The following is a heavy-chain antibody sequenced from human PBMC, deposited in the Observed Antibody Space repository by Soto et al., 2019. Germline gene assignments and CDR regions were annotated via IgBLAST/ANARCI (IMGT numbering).Heavy chain of an antibody. V-gene: IGHV3-53*01. CDR2: IYSGGST. CDR1: GFTVSSNY. J-gene: IGHJ6*02. Sequence: GGSLRLSCAASGFTVSSNYMSWVRQAPGKGLEWVSVIYSGGSTYYADSVKGRFTISRDNSKNTLYLQMNSLRAEDTAVYYCATWVGKWESFYYYYGMDVWGQGTTVTVSS. D-gene: IGHD1-26*01. CDR3: ATWVGKWESFYYYYGMDV.